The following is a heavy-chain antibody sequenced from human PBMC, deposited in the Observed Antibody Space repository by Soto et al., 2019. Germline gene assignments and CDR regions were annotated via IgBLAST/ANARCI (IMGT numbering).Heavy chain of an antibody. CDR3: AKHPGSSWDVFYFDY. CDR1: GFTFSSYA. CDR2: ISGSGRTT. D-gene: IGHD6-13*01. Sequence: EVQLLESGGGLVQPGGSLRLSCAASGFTFSSYAMTWVRQAPGKGLEWVSAISGSGRTTSYADSVKGRFTISRDNSRNMLYLQMNSLRAEDTAVYYCAKHPGSSWDVFYFDYWGQGTLVTVSS. V-gene: IGHV3-23*01. J-gene: IGHJ4*02.